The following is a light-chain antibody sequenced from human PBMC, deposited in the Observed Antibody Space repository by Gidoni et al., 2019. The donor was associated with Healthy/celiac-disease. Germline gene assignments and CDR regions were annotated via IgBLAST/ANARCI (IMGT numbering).Light chain of an antibody. Sequence: QPVLTQSSSASASLGSSVKLTCTLSSGHSSYIIAWHQQQPGKAPRYLMKLEGSGSYNKGSGVPDRFSGSSSGADRYLTISHLQFEDEADYYCETWDSNTLVVFGGGTKLTVL. CDR1: SGHSSYI. J-gene: IGLJ2*01. V-gene: IGLV4-60*02. CDR2: LEGSGSY. CDR3: ETWDSNTLVV.